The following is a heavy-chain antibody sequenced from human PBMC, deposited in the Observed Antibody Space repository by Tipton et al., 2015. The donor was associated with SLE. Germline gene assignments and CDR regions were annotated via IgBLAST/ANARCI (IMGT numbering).Heavy chain of an antibody. V-gene: IGHV4-59*01. CDR1: GGSISGYY. Sequence: TLSLTCSVSGGSISGYYWSWIRQPPGKGLEWIGYIYSSGSTDYNPSLNSRVTISIDTSKNQFSLKLSAVTAADTAVYYCARAHDITFFDSWGQGTLVTVSS. J-gene: IGHJ4*02. CDR3: ARAHDITFFDS. CDR2: IYSSGST. D-gene: IGHD3-10*01.